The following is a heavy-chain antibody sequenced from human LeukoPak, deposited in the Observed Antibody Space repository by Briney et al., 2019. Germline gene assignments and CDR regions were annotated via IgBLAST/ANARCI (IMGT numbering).Heavy chain of an antibody. CDR1: GGSISSYY. CDR3: ARDLVSLGYSYVSRAFDI. D-gene: IGHD5-18*01. V-gene: IGHV4-59*01. CDR2: IYYSGST. J-gene: IGHJ3*02. Sequence: KPSETLSLTCTVSGGSISSYYWSWIRQPPGKGLEWIGYIYYSGSTNYNPSLKSRVTISVDTSKNQFSLKLSSVTAADTAVYYCARDLVSLGYSYVSRAFDILGQGTMVTVSS.